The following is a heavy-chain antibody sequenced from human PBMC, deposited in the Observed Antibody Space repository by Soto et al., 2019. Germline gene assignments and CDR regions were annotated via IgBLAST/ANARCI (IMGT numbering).Heavy chain of an antibody. Sequence: QVQLVQSGAEVKKPGSSVKVSCKASGGTFSSYAISWVRQAPGQGLEWMGGIIPIFGTANYAQKLQGRVTITADDSTSTAYMELSSLRCEDTAVYYCAANYYDSSGYYVWYFDLWGRGTLVTVSS. CDR3: AANYYDSSGYYVWYFDL. CDR1: GGTFSSYA. V-gene: IGHV1-69*12. CDR2: IIPIFGTA. D-gene: IGHD3-22*01. J-gene: IGHJ2*01.